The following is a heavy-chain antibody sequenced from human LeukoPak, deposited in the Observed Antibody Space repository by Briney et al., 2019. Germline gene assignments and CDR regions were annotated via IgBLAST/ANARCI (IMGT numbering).Heavy chain of an antibody. CDR3: ARDRGGHDSYSFDY. Sequence: SETLSLTCTVSGGSINGSSYYWSWIRQPAGKGLEWIGRLYTSGSTNYNPSLKSRVTMSVDTSKNQFSLRLSSVTAADTAVYYCARDRGGHDSYSFDYWGQGTLVTVSS. J-gene: IGHJ4*02. V-gene: IGHV4-4*07. D-gene: IGHD5-12*01. CDR1: GGSINGSSYY. CDR2: LYTSGST.